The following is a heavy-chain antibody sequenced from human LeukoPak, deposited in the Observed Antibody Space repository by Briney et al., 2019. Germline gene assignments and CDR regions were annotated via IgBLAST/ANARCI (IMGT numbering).Heavy chain of an antibody. CDR1: GYTFTGYY. D-gene: IGHD1-26*01. V-gene: IGHV1-2*06. CDR3: ARDLASTSNWELDY. CDR2: INSNSGGT. J-gene: IGHJ4*02. Sequence: GASVKVSCKASGYTFTGYYMHWVRQAPGQGLEWMGRINSNSGGTNYAQNFQGRVTMTRDTSISTAYMELSRLTSDDTAVYYCARDLASTSNWELDYWGQGTLVTVSS.